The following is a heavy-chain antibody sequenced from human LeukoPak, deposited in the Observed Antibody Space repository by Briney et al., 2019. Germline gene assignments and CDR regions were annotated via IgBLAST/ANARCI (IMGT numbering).Heavy chain of an antibody. CDR2: IKQDGSEK. J-gene: IGHJ4*02. D-gene: IGHD6-13*01. Sequence: GGSLRLSCAASGFTFSSYWMSWVRQAPGKGLEWVANIKQDGSEKYYVDSVKGRFTISRDNAKNSLYLQMNSLRAEDTAVYYCARRGYRIAAAGTMLIDYWGQGTLVTVSS. CDR3: ARRGYRIAAAGTMLIDY. CDR1: GFTFSSYW. V-gene: IGHV3-7*01.